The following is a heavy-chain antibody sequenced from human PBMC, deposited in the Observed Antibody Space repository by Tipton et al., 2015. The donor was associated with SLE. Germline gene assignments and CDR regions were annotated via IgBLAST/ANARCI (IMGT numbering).Heavy chain of an antibody. CDR3: ARHSSRGDY. V-gene: IGHV4-4*09. Sequence: TLSLTCTVSGGSISSYYWSWIRQPPGKGLEWIGYIYTSGSTYYNPSLKSRVTISVDTSKNHFSLKLSSVTAADTAVYYCARHSSRGDYWGQGTLVTVSS. CDR1: GGSISSYY. J-gene: IGHJ4*02. CDR2: IYTSGST. D-gene: IGHD6-13*01.